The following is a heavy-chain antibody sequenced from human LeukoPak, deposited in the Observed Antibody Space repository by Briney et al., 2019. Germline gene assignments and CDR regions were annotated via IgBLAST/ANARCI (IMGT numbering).Heavy chain of an antibody. CDR1: GGSISSSSYY. J-gene: IGHJ6*02. CDR3: ARNHLRWFRGTKEGGYGMDV. Sequence: PSETLSLTCTVSGGSISSSSYYWGWIRQPPGKGLEWIGSIYYSGSTYYNPSLKSRVTISVDTSKNQFSLKLSSVTAADTAVYYCARNHLRWFRGTKEGGYGMDVWGQGTTVTVSS. CDR2: IYYSGST. D-gene: IGHD4-23*01. V-gene: IGHV4-39*07.